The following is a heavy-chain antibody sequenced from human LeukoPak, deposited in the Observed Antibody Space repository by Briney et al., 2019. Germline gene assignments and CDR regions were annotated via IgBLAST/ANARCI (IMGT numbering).Heavy chain of an antibody. CDR2: ISAYNGNT. CDR3: AQYYYDSSGYYYAWFDP. V-gene: IGHV1-18*01. J-gene: IGHJ5*02. Sequence: ASVKVSCKASGGTFSSYAISWVRQAPGQGLEWMGWISAYNGNTNYAQKLQGRVTMTTDTSTSTAYMELRSLRSDDTAVYYCAQYYYDSSGYYYAWFDPWGQGTLVTVSS. D-gene: IGHD3-22*01. CDR1: GGTFSSYA.